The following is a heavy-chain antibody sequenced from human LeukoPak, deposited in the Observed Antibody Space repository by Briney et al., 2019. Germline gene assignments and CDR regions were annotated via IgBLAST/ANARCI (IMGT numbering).Heavy chain of an antibody. D-gene: IGHD2-8*01. V-gene: IGHV3-23*01. CDR2: ISGSGGST. J-gene: IGHJ4*02. Sequence: GGPLRLSCAASGFTFSSYAMSWVRQAPGKGLEWVSAISGSGGSTYYADSVKGRFTISRDNSKNTLYLQMNSLRAEDTAVYYCAKDGVYCTNGVCYKVFDYWGQGTLVTVSS. CDR1: GFTFSSYA. CDR3: AKDGVYCTNGVCYKVFDY.